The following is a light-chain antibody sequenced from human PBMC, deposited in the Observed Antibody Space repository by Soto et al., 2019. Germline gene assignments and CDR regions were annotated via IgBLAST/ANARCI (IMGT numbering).Light chain of an antibody. Sequence: EIVLTQSPATLSLSPGERATVSCRASQSVSSHLAWYQQKRGQAPRLLIYDASSRATGIPARFSGSGSGTDFTLTISRLEPEDSAVYYCQQYGYSFWTFGQGTKVEIK. CDR2: DAS. CDR1: QSVSSH. J-gene: IGKJ1*01. V-gene: IGKV3-11*01. CDR3: QQYGYSFWT.